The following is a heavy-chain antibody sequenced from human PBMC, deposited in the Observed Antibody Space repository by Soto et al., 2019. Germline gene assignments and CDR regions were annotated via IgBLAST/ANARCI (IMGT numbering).Heavy chain of an antibody. Sequence: ASVKVSCKASGYTFTGYDINWVRQATGQGLEWMGWMNPNSGNTGYAQKFQGRVTMTRNTSISTAYMELSSLRSEDTAVYYCARGLTMVYATPDWFDPCGQGTLVTV. CDR2: MNPNSGNT. CDR1: GYTFTGYD. J-gene: IGHJ5*02. D-gene: IGHD2-8*01. CDR3: ARGLTMVYATPDWFDP. V-gene: IGHV1-8*01.